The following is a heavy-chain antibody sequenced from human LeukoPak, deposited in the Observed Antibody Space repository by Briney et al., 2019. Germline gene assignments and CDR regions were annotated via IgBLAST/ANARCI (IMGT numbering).Heavy chain of an antibody. Sequence: GGSLRLSCAASGFTFSSYGMHWVRQAPGKGLEWVAVIWYDGSNKYYADSVKGRFTISRDKSKNTLYLQMNSLRAEDTAVYYCAKAGDGYSYAEWDYWGQGTLVTVSS. CDR2: IWYDGSNK. CDR1: GFTFSSYG. J-gene: IGHJ4*02. CDR3: AKAGDGYSYAEWDY. V-gene: IGHV3-33*03. D-gene: IGHD5-18*01.